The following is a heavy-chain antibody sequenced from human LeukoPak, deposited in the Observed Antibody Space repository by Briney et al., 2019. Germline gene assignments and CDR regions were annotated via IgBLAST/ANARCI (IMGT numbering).Heavy chain of an antibody. CDR3: SRERGYSYGYSDY. V-gene: IGHV3-21*01. CDR1: GFTFSSYS. D-gene: IGHD5-18*01. Sequence: GGSLRLSCAASGFTFSSYSMNWVRQAPGKGLEWVSSISSSSTSMYYADSVKGRLTISRDNAKNSLYLQMNSLRAEDTAVYYCSRERGYSYGYSDYWGQGTLVTVSS. J-gene: IGHJ4*02. CDR2: ISSSSTSM.